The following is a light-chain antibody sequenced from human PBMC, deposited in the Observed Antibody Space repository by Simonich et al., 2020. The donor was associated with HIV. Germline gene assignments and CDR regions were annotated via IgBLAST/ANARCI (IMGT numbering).Light chain of an antibody. CDR3: QQYYSSPFT. V-gene: IGKV3-11*01. CDR1: QSVSSY. J-gene: IGKJ3*01. Sequence: EIVLTQSPATLSLSPGERGTLSCRASQSVSSYLAWSQQQPGQAPRLLIYEASNRATGIPARFSGSGSVTDFTLTISSLQAEDVAVYYCQQYYSSPFTFGPGTKVDIK. CDR2: EAS.